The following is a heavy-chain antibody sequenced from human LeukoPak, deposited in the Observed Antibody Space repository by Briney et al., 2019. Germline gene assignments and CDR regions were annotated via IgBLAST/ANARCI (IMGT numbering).Heavy chain of an antibody. CDR1: GYSITTHD. CDR3: ARERNTAYDFDWFDP. V-gene: IGHV1-46*01. CDR2: INPSGST. Sequence: ASVKVSCKASGYSITTHDMHWVRQAPGQGLEWMGIINPSGSTTYAQKIQGRVTMTRDTSTSTVYMELTSLRSEDTAVYYCARERNTAYDFDWFDPWGQGTLATVPS. J-gene: IGHJ5*02. D-gene: IGHD5-12*01.